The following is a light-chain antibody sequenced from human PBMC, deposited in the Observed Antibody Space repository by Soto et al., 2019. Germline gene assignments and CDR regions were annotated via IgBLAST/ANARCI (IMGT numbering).Light chain of an antibody. J-gene: IGKJ4*01. CDR2: RAS. V-gene: IGKV3-20*01. CDR3: QQYGSSTLT. CDR1: QSVSSNY. Sequence: EIVFTQSPATLSLSPGERATLTCRASQSVSSNYLAWYQQKHGQAPQVIIYRASIRETGIPERFTGSGSGTEFTRTISRLEPEDFAVDYCQQYGSSTLTFGGGTKVDIK.